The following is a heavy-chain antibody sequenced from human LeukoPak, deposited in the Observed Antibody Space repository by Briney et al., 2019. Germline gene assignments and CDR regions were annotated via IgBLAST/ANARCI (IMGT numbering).Heavy chain of an antibody. CDR1: TFTKAW. CDR3: TTEYFGGFEY. Sequence: GGSLRLSCVVSTFTKAWMNWVRQAPGKGLEWVGRVKNRGDGRITDYAAPVKGRFIISRDDSKKTVYLQMDSLKTEDTAVYFCTTEYFGGFEYWGQGTLVTVSS. J-gene: IGHJ4*02. V-gene: IGHV3-15*07. CDR2: VKNRGDGRIT. D-gene: IGHD3-16*01.